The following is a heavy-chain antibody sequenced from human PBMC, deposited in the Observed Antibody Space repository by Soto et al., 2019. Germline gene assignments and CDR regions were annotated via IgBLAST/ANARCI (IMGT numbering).Heavy chain of an antibody. CDR3: NRGSEYDFWSGYL. V-gene: IGHV1-69*06. CDR2: IVPMFGTS. D-gene: IGHD3-3*01. Sequence: QERLVQSGAEVRKPGSSVKVSCTVTGGTSTRYAINWVRQAPGQGLEWMGGIVPMFGTSKNAQKFQGRVTITADTSTNIAYMELRSLRSEDTAGYYCNRGSEYDFWSGYLWGQGTLVSVSS. CDR1: GGTSTRYA. J-gene: IGHJ4*02.